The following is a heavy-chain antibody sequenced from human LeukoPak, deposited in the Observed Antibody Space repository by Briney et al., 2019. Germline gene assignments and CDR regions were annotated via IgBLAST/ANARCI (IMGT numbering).Heavy chain of an antibody. CDR2: IKGDGSIT. V-gene: IGHV3-74*01. CDR3: AKVCGTSGGVPDY. CDR1: GFTFSNYW. D-gene: IGHD2-15*01. Sequence: GGSLRLSCVVSGFTFSNYWMDWVRQAPGKGLVWVSRIKGDGSITNYVDSVKGRFTISRDNAKNTLYLQMNSLRAEDTAVHYCAKVCGTSGGVPDYWGQGTLVTVSS. J-gene: IGHJ4*02.